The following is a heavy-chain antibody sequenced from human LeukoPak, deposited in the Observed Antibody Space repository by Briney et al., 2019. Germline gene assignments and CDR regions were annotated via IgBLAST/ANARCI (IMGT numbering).Heavy chain of an antibody. D-gene: IGHD2-21*02. V-gene: IGHV3-7*03. CDR2: VKHAGSEE. CDR1: GVIFETDC. J-gene: IGHJ4*02. CDR3: ARKAAGWGLLDH. Sequence: PRGCLRLSCAASGVIFETDCMYCVCQGPGGGLEWVANVKHAGSEESYVESLKGRFIISRDNANKLLYLQMNTLRAEDTAIYYCARKAAGWGLLDHWGQGILVTVSS.